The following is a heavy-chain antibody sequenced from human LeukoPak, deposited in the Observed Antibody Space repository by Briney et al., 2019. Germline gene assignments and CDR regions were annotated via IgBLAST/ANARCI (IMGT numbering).Heavy chain of an antibody. J-gene: IGHJ2*01. CDR3: ARRRSGTTVLWYFDL. D-gene: IGHD1-7*01. CDR1: GGTFSSYA. CDR2: IIPIFGTA. Sequence: ASVKVSCKASGGTFSSYAISWVRQAPGQGLEWMGGIIPIFGTANYAQKFQGRVTITADESTSTAYMELNSLRSEDTAVYYCARRRSGTTVLWYFDLWGRGTLVTVSS. V-gene: IGHV1-69*01.